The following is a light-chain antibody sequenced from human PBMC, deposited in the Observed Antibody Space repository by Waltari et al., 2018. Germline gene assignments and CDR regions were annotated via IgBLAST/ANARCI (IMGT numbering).Light chain of an antibody. Sequence: DIVMTQTPLSLSVTPGQPASISCKSSQGLFHMDGKPCLYWYLQKTGQPPQLLIHEVSNRFSGVPDRFSGSGSGTDFTLKISRVEAEDVGVYYCMQSAQFPWTFGQGTKVEIK. CDR1: QGLFHMDGKPC. V-gene: IGKV2D-29*01. J-gene: IGKJ1*01. CDR3: MQSAQFPWT. CDR2: EVS.